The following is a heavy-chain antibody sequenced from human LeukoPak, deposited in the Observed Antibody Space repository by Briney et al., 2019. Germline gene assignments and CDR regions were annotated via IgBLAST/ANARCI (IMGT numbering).Heavy chain of an antibody. V-gene: IGHV3-23*01. CDR2: IVGSGVTT. CDR1: GFTFTNYG. CDR3: ARDERWIQFNY. J-gene: IGHJ4*02. Sequence: GGSLRLSCVASGFTFTNYGMNWVRQTPGKGLEWVSGIVGSGVTTYNADSVKGRFTISRDNSKNTLYLQINSLRAEDTAIYYCARDERWIQFNYWGQGTLVTVSS. D-gene: IGHD5-18*01.